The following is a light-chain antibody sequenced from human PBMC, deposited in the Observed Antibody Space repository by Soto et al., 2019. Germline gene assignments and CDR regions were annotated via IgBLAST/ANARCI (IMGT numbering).Light chain of an antibody. J-gene: IGKJ1*01. CDR2: AAS. Sequence: IKMTQSPSSLSASVGDRVTITCRASQTISTYLHWYQQKAGEAPKLLIYAASNLQGGVPSRFSGSGSGADFNLTINRLQPEDFATYYGQQGYSTPWTFGQGTRVEI. CDR1: QTISTY. V-gene: IGKV1-39*01. CDR3: QQGYSTPWT.